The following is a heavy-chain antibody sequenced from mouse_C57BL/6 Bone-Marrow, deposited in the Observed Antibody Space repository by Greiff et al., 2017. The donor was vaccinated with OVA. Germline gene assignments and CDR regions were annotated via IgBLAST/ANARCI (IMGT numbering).Heavy chain of an antibody. Sequence: VQLQQPGAELVKPGASVKLSCKASGYTFTSYWMHWVKQRPGQGLEWIGMIHPNSGSTNYNEKFKSKATLTVDKSSSTAYMQLSSLTSEDSAVYYCARRLYYSNYPFAYWGQGTRVTVSA. V-gene: IGHV1-64*01. CDR1: GYTFTSYW. J-gene: IGHJ3*01. CDR2: IHPNSGST. CDR3: ARRLYYSNYPFAY. D-gene: IGHD2-5*01.